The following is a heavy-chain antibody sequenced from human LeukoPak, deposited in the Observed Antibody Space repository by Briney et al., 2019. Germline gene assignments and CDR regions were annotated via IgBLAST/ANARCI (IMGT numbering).Heavy chain of an antibody. J-gene: IGHJ5*02. CDR3: ARDGYSSSWYWFDP. V-gene: IGHV4-4*07. D-gene: IGHD6-13*01. CDR1: GGSIGSYY. Sequence: KPSETLSLTCTVSGGSIGSYYWSWIRQPAGKGLEWIGRIYTSGSTNYNPSLKSRVTMSVDTSKNQFSLKLSSVTAADTAVYYCARDGYSSSWYWFDPWGQGTLVTVSS. CDR2: IYTSGST.